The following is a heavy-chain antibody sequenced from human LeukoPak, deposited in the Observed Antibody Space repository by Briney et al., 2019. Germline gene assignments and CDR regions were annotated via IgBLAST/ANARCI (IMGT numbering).Heavy chain of an antibody. CDR1: GVTFSSYS. CDR2: ISSSSSYI. CDR3: ARDGSEYYYGSGSQQLFDY. J-gene: IGHJ4*02. Sequence: GGSLRLSCAASGVTFSSYSMNWVRQAPGKGLEWVSSISSSSSYIYYADSVKGRFTISRDNAKNSLYLQMNRLRAEDTAVYYCARDGSEYYYGSGSQQLFDYWGQGTLVTVSS. D-gene: IGHD3-10*01. V-gene: IGHV3-21*01.